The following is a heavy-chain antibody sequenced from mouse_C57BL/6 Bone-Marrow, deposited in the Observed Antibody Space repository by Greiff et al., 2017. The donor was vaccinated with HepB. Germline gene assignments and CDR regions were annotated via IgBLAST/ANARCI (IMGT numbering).Heavy chain of an antibody. J-gene: IGHJ2*01. CDR3: TYDYDGRRFVY. Sequence: QVQLQQSGAELVRPGASVTLSCKASGYTFTDYEMHWVKQTPVHGLEWIGAIDPETGGTAYNQKFKGKAILTADKSSSTAYMELRSLTSEDSAVYYCTYDYDGRRFVYWGEGTTLSVSS. CDR1: GYTFTDYE. V-gene: IGHV1-15*01. D-gene: IGHD2-4*01. CDR2: IDPETGGT.